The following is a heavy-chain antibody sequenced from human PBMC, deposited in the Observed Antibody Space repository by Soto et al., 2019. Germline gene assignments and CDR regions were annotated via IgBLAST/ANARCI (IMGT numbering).Heavy chain of an antibody. D-gene: IGHD4-17*01. V-gene: IGHV3-23*01. J-gene: IGHJ6*02. CDR2: ISGSGGST. CDR1: GFTFSSYA. CDR3: AKFLSTTVTYSSYYVMEV. Sequence: EVQLLESGGGLVQPGGSLRLSCAASGFTFSSYAMSWVRQAPGKGLEWVSAISGSGGSTYYADSVKGRFTISRDNSKSTLYLQMDSLRAEDTAVYYCAKFLSTTVTYSSYYVMEVWGQGNTVSVPS.